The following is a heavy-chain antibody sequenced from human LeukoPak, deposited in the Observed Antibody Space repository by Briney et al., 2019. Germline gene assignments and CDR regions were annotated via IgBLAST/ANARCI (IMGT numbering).Heavy chain of an antibody. D-gene: IGHD3-10*01. Sequence: GASVKVSCKASGYTFTCYYMHWVRQAPGQGLEWMGWINTNSGGTNYAQKFQGRVTMTRDTSISTAYMELSRLRSDDTAVYYCASVGGSGSYNRYYYYMDVWGKGTTVTISS. CDR3: ASVGGSGSYNRYYYYMDV. J-gene: IGHJ6*03. CDR1: GYTFTCYY. V-gene: IGHV1-2*02. CDR2: INTNSGGT.